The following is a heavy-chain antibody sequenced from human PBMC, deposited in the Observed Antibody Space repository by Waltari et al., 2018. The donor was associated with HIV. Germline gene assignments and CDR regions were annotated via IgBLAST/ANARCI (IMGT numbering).Heavy chain of an antibody. CDR2: IYTSVST. CDR1: GGSIRSYY. Sequence: QVKLQESGPGLVKPSETLSPTCSVSGGSIRSYYWSWIRQPAGKGLEGIGRIYTSVSTNYNPALKRRVTMSVDTSKKQFSLKLSSVTAADTAVYYCARDPIAAAGRNYYGMDVWGQGTTVTVSS. J-gene: IGHJ6*02. CDR3: ARDPIAAAGRNYYGMDV. D-gene: IGHD6-13*01. V-gene: IGHV4-4*07.